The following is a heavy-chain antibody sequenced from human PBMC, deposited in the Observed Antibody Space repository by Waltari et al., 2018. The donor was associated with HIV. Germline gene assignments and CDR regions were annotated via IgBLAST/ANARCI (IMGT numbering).Heavy chain of an antibody. CDR2: INQSGNT. CDR1: GGSLSQNF. V-gene: IGHV4-34*02. CDR3: ARVFGGGHFDS. D-gene: IGHD3-10*01. Sequence: QVQLQQWGAGLLKPSETLSLTCAVYGGSLSQNFWSWIRQLPGKGLEWIGEINQSGNTRYNPSLKSRFTTSVDTSKKQFSLKLRSVTAADTAMYYCARVFGGGHFDSWGQG. J-gene: IGHJ4*02.